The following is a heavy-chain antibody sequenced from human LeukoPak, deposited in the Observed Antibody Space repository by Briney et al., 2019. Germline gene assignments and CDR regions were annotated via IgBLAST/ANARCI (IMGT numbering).Heavy chain of an antibody. CDR1: GGTFSSYA. D-gene: IGHD5-18*01. J-gene: IGHJ6*03. Sequence: GASVKVSCKASGGTFSSYAISWVRQAPGQGLEWMGGIIPIFGTANYAQKFQGRVTITADESTSTAYMELSSLRSEDTAVYYCARALTKIQLWLKGYYYYMDVWGKGTTVTISS. V-gene: IGHV1-69*13. CDR2: IIPIFGTA. CDR3: ARALTKIQLWLKGYYYYMDV.